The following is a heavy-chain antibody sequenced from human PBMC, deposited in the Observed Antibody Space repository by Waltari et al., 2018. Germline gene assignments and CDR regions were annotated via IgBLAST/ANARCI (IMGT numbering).Heavy chain of an antibody. J-gene: IGHJ5*02. Sequence: QVQLQESGPGLVKPSQTLSLTCTVSGGSISCGSYYWSLIRRPAGKGLEWIGRIYTSGSTNYNPSLKSRVTISVDTSKNQFSLKLSSVTAADTAVYYCARVEAVAGTNWFDPWGQGTLVTVSS. CDR2: IYTSGST. CDR1: GGSISCGSYY. D-gene: IGHD6-19*01. V-gene: IGHV4-61*02. CDR3: ARVEAVAGTNWFDP.